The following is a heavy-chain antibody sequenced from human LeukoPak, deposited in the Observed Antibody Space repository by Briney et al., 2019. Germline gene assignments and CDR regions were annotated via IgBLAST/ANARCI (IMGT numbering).Heavy chain of an antibody. V-gene: IGHV4-4*07. CDR3: ARDGGTGWAFDI. D-gene: IGHD2-15*01. Sequence: SETLSLTCTVSGGSVSSYYWSWIRQPAGKGLEWIGRIYTSDITAYSSFLKSRVTMSLDTSKNQLSLKLRSVTAADTAVYYCARDGGTGWAFDIWGQGTTVTVSS. CDR2: IYTSDIT. CDR1: GGSVSSYY. J-gene: IGHJ3*02.